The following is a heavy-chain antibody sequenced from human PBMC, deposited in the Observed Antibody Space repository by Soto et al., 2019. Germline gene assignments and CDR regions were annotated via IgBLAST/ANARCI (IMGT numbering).Heavy chain of an antibody. D-gene: IGHD3-10*01. V-gene: IGHV4-61*08. CDR2: IYYSGST. CDR3: ARATPTWYYGSGSYLWASFDY. J-gene: IGHJ4*02. CDR1: GGSISSGGYS. Sequence: SETLSLTCAVSGGSISSGGYSWSWIRQPPGKGLEWIGYIYYSGSTNYNPSLKSRVTISVDTSKNQFSLKLSSVTAADTAVYYCARATPTWYYGSGSYLWASFDYWGQGTLVTVSS.